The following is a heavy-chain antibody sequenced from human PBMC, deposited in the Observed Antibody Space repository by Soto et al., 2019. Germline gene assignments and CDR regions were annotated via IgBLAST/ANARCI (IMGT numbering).Heavy chain of an antibody. CDR1: GGSVSSGSSY. Sequence: SETLSLTCTVSGGSVSSGSSYWSWIRQPPEKGLEWIGFVYYTGSTNYNPSLKSRVTVSVDTSKNQFSLHLSSVTAADTAVYFCSRWSGSSFTFDYWGQGTPVTVSS. V-gene: IGHV4-61*01. CDR2: VYYTGST. CDR3: SRWSGSSFTFDY. D-gene: IGHD3-3*01. J-gene: IGHJ4*02.